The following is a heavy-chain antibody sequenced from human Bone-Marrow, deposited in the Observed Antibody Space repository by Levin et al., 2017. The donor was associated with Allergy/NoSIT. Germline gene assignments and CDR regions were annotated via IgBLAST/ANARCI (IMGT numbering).Heavy chain of an antibody. D-gene: IGHD2-2*01. CDR2: ISGSGGNT. J-gene: IGHJ5*02. V-gene: IGHV3-23*01. CDR1: GFTFSSYA. CDR3: ARSPTSSYVWFDP. Sequence: LSLTCAASGFTFSSYAMSWVRQAPGKGLEWVSTISGSGGNTYYADSVKGRFTISRDNSKNTLYLQMNSLRAEATALYYCARSPTSSYVWFDPWGQGTLVTVSS.